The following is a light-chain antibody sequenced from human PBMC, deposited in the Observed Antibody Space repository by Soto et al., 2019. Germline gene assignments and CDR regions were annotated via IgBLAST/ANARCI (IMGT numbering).Light chain of an antibody. J-gene: IGKJ4*01. CDR3: HQSYRTPVT. CDR2: AAS. V-gene: IGKV1-39*01. Sequence: DIQLTQSPSSLSASVGDRVTITCRASQSIRSYLNWYQQKPGKAPKLLIYAASNLQSGVPSRFSGGGSGTDFTLTITGLQPEDSATYYCHQSYRTPVTFGGGTKVEIK. CDR1: QSIRSY.